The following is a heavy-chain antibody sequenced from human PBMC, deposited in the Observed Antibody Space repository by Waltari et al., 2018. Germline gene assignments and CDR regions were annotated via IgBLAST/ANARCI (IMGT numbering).Heavy chain of an antibody. V-gene: IGHV4-34*01. J-gene: IGHJ6*02. CDR3: ARGYQSNYRYYYYYGMDV. Sequence: QVQLQQWGAGLLKPSETLSLTCAVYGGSFIGYYWSWLRQPPGTGLEWLGEIKHSGSTNYNPSLKSRVTISVDTSKNQFSLKLSSVTAADTAVYYCARGYQSNYRYYYYYGMDVWGQGTTVTVSS. D-gene: IGHD4-4*01. CDR2: IKHSGST. CDR1: GGSFIGYY.